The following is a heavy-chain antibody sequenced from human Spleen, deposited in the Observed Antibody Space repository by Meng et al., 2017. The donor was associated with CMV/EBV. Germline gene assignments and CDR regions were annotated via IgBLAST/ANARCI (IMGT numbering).Heavy chain of an antibody. CDR1: GSTFTSYG. V-gene: IGHV1-18*01. J-gene: IGHJ6*02. Sequence: CKRSGSTFTSYGIGWVRQAPGQGLEWMGWISAYNGNTNYAQKLQGRVTMTTDTSTSTAYMELRSLRSDDTAVYYCARDYLYYYGMDVWGQGTTVTVSS. CDR3: ARDYLYYYGMDV. CDR2: ISAYNGNT.